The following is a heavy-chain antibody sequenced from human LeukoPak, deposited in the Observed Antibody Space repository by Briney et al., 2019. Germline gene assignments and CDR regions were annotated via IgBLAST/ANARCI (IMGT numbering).Heavy chain of an antibody. CDR3: AGGYDSSGYYPVHEH. CDR1: GGSISSYY. J-gene: IGHJ1*01. Sequence: PSETLSLTCTVSGGSISSYYWSWILQPAGQGLEWIGRIYTSGGTNYNPSLQSRVTISVDTSKNQFSLMLSPVTGTDTAVFDCAGGYDSSGYYPVHEHWGQGTLVTVSS. CDR2: IYTSGGT. V-gene: IGHV4-4*07. D-gene: IGHD3-22*01.